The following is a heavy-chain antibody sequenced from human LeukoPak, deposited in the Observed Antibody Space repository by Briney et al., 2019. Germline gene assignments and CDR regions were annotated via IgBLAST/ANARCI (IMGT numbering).Heavy chain of an antibody. CDR2: ISGSGGNT. Sequence: GGSLRLSCAASGFTFNNYAMSWVRQAPGKGLEWVSAISGSGGNTYYADSVKGRFIISRDNSNNTLYLQMNSLRAEDTAIYYCAKEIMETTYFDYWGQGTLVTVSS. J-gene: IGHJ4*02. V-gene: IGHV3-23*01. CDR3: AKEIMETTYFDY. CDR1: GFTFNNYA. D-gene: IGHD3-16*01.